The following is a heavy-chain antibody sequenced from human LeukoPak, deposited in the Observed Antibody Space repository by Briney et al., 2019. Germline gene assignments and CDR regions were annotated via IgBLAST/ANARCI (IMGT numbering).Heavy chain of an antibody. CDR2: IFYNGNT. CDR1: GGSILDSTYY. V-gene: IGHV4-39*01. Sequence: PSETLSLTCTVSGGSILDSTYYWAWIRQPPGKGLEWTATIFYNGNTHYNPSLKSRVTMSVDTVKDQFSLNLNSVTAADTAVYYCARQSSGYYYGWFDPWGQGTLVTASS. CDR3: ARQSSGYYYGWFDP. D-gene: IGHD3-22*01. J-gene: IGHJ5*02.